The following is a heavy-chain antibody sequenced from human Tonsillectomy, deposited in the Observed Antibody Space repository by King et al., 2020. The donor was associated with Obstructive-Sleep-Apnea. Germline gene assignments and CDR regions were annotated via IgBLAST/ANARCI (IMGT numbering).Heavy chain of an antibody. V-gene: IGHV4-4*02. CDR2: IYHSGST. Sequence: HVQLQESGPGLVKPSGTLSLTCAVSVGSISSSDWWTGCRHPPGKGLEWMGEIYHSGSTIYNPSPKSLVTRSIDKPRNQFSLKLNSVTAADTAGYYCARDPYGDHFDYWGQGTLVTVSS. CDR1: VGSISSSDW. D-gene: IGHD4-17*01. CDR3: ARDPYGDHFDY. J-gene: IGHJ4*02.